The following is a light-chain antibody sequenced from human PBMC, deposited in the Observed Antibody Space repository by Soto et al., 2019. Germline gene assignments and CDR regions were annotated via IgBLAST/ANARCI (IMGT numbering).Light chain of an antibody. J-gene: IGKJ4*01. CDR2: DAS. CDR1: QGVGST. V-gene: IGKV3-15*01. CDR3: QHYMTWPLT. Sequence: ELVLTQSPATLSVSPGERATLSCRASQGVGSTLAWYQQEPGRAPRLLIYDASTRAAGIPARFSGDGSGTEFTLTISGLQSDDFAVYYCQHYMTWPLTFGGGTKVDI.